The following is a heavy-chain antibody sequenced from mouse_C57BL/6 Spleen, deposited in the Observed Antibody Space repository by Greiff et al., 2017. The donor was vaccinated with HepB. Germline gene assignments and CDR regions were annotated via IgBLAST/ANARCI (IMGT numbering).Heavy chain of an antibody. CDR1: GYTFTSYW. J-gene: IGHJ3*01. D-gene: IGHD2-4*01. CDR2: IHPNSGST. V-gene: IGHV1-64*01. CDR3: ARKRESDYVFAY. Sequence: VQLQQPGAELVKPGASVKLSCKASGYTFTSYWMHWVKQRPGQGLEWIGMIHPNSGSTNYNEKFKSKATLTVDKSSSTAYMQLSSLTSEDSAVYYCARKRESDYVFAYWGQGTLVTVSA.